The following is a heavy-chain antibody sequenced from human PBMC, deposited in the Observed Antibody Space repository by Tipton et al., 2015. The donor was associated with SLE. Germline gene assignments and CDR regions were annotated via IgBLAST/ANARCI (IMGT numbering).Heavy chain of an antibody. CDR3: ARPKYQLLYFDL. J-gene: IGHJ2*01. CDR1: GGSISSYY. Sequence: LRLSCTVSGGSISSYYWGWIRQPPGKGLEWIGSIYYSGSTYYNPSLKSRVTISVDTSKNQFSLKLSSVTAADTAVYYCARPKYQLLYFDLWGRGTLVTVSS. D-gene: IGHD2-2*01. V-gene: IGHV4-39*01. CDR2: IYYSGST.